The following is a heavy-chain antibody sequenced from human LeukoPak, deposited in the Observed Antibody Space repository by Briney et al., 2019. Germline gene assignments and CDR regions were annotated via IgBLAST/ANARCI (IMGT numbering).Heavy chain of an antibody. CDR2: ISSSSSTI. Sequence: GGSLRLSYAASGFTFSSYSMNWVRQAPGKGLEWVSYISSSSSTIYYADSVKGRFTISRDNAKNSLYLQMNSLRAEDTAVYYCARERAMVSYGMDVWGQGTTVTVSS. J-gene: IGHJ6*02. D-gene: IGHD5-18*01. V-gene: IGHV3-48*04. CDR3: ARERAMVSYGMDV. CDR1: GFTFSSYS.